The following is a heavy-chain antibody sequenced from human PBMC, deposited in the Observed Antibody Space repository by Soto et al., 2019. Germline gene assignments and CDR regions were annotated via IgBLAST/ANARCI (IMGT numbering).Heavy chain of an antibody. D-gene: IGHD1-26*01. CDR2: ISSSSSTI. V-gene: IGHV3-48*01. CDR3: ARDVGSGYYYYMDV. J-gene: IGHJ6*03. Sequence: GGSLRLSCAASGFTFSSYSMNWVRQAPGKGLEWVSYISSSSSTIYYADSVKGRFTISRDNAKNSLYLQMNSLRAEDTAVYYCARDVGSGYYYYMDVWGKGTTVTVSS. CDR1: GFTFSSYS.